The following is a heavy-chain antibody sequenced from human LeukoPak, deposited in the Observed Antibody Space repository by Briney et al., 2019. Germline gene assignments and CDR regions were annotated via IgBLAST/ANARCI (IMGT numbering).Heavy chain of an antibody. J-gene: IGHJ4*02. Sequence: PGGSLRLSCAASGFTFSSYAMSWVRQAPGKGLEWVSAISGSGGSTYHAGSVKGRFTISRDNSKNTLYLQMHSLRAEDTAVYYCASSAGYCSTTSCYSVFDYWGQGTLVTVSS. D-gene: IGHD2-2*01. CDR2: ISGSGGST. CDR1: GFTFSSYA. CDR3: ASSAGYCSTTSCYSVFDY. V-gene: IGHV3-23*01.